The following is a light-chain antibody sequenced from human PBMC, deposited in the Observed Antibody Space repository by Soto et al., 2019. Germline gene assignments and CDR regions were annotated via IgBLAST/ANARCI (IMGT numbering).Light chain of an antibody. J-gene: IGKJ4*01. V-gene: IGKV3-20*01. CDR2: GVS. Sequence: EIVLTQSPATLSLSPGDRATLSCRASQSVRSDYFAWYQQKPGQAPRVIIFGVSNRATAIPDRFSGSGSGTDFTLTISRLEPEDFALYYCQQYGNSPLPFGGGTKVEIK. CDR3: QQYGNSPLP. CDR1: QSVRSDY.